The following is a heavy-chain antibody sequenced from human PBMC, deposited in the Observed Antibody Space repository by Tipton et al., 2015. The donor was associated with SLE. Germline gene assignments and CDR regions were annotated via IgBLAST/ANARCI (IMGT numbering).Heavy chain of an antibody. CDR2: IYYSGST. D-gene: IGHD3-10*01. CDR3: ARYTSYSSSGKPIDY. V-gene: IGHV4-34*01. J-gene: IGHJ4*02. CDR1: GGSFSGYY. Sequence: TLSLTCAVYGGSFSGYYWTWIRQPPGKGLEWIGSIYYSGSTYYKSSLKSRVTISVDTSKNQFSLKVNSVTAADTAVYYCARYTSYSSSGKPIDYWGQGTLVTVSS.